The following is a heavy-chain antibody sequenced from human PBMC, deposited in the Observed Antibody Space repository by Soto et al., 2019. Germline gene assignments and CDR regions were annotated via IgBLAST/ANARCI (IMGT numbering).Heavy chain of an antibody. J-gene: IGHJ4*02. V-gene: IGHV1-24*01. D-gene: IGHD1-1*01. Sequence: ASVKVSCKVSGYTLTELSMHWVRQAPGKGLEWMGGFDPEDGETIYAQKFQGRVTMTEDTSTDTAYMELSSLRSEDTAVYYCATGDKLERRNQFDYWGQGTLVTVSS. CDR1: GYTLTELS. CDR2: FDPEDGET. CDR3: ATGDKLERRNQFDY.